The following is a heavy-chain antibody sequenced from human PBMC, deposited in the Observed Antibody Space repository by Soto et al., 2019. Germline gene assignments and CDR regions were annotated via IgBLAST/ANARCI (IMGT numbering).Heavy chain of an antibody. D-gene: IGHD3-22*01. J-gene: IGHJ6*02. CDR3: ARDSSGRQYYGMDV. CDR2: ITTTSSTM. CDR1: GFIFSDYS. Sequence: PGGSLRLSCTPSGFIFSDYSMNWVRQAPGKGLEWISYITTTSSTMYCADSVKGRFTISRDNAKNSLYLQMNGLRDEDTAVYYCARDSSGRQYYGMDVWGQGTTVTVSS. V-gene: IGHV3-48*02.